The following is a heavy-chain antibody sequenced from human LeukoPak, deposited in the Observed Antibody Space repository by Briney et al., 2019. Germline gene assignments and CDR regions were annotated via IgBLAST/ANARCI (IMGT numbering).Heavy chain of an antibody. J-gene: IGHJ4*02. CDR1: GFIFSNYW. Sequence: GGSLRLSCAASGFIFSNYWMTWVRQAPGKGLEWVANIRGDGYEEHFADSVKGRFTISRDNAKNSVDLQMNNLRAEDTAVFYCVRNGDYYRLDYWGQGTLVTVSS. D-gene: IGHD2-21*02. V-gene: IGHV3-7*01. CDR2: IRGDGYEE. CDR3: VRNGDYYRLDY.